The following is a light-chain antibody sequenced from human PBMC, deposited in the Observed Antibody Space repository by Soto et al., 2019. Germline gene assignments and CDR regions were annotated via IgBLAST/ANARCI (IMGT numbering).Light chain of an antibody. CDR2: AAS. Sequence: DIQMTQSPSSLSASEGDRVNMTCRASHSVSTSLNWYQQKLGKAPKVLIYAASTLHNGVPSRFTGSGSGTQFTLTITILQPEDFATYYCQQTYGSPWTFGQGTRVQ. CDR1: HSVSTS. J-gene: IGKJ1*01. V-gene: IGKV1-39*01. CDR3: QQTYGSPWT.